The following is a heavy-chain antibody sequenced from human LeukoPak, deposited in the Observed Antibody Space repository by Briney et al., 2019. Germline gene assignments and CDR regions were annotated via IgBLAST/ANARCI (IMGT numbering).Heavy chain of an antibody. Sequence: SETLSLTCTVSGGSIGSSSYYWGWIRQPPGKGLEWIGRIYYSGSTCYNPSLKSRVTISVDTSKNQFSLKLSSVTAADTAVYYCAKVVVVAAGTPYYMDVWGKGTTVTVSS. CDR2: IYYSGST. CDR3: AKVVVVAAGTPYYMDV. D-gene: IGHD2-15*01. V-gene: IGHV4-39*07. J-gene: IGHJ6*03. CDR1: GGSIGSSSYY.